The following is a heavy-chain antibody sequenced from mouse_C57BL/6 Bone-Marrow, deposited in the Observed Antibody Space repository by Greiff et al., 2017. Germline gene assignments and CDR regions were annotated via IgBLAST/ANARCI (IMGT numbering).Heavy chain of an antibody. Sequence: QVQLQQSGAELVRPGTSVKVSCKASGYAFTNYLIEWVKQRPGQGLEWIGVINPGSGGTNYNEKFKGKATLTADKSSSTAYMQLSSLTSEDSAVSFCARWWVYFDYWGQGTTLTVSS. D-gene: IGHD1-1*02. CDR2: INPGSGGT. V-gene: IGHV1-54*01. CDR3: ARWWVYFDY. CDR1: GYAFTNYL. J-gene: IGHJ2*01.